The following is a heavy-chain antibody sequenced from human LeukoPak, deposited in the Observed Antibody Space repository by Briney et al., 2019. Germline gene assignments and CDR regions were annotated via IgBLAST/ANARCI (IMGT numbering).Heavy chain of an antibody. CDR3: ARDPLYYYDSSGPPFDY. D-gene: IGHD3-22*01. CDR1: GYTFTGYY. CDR2: INPNSGGT. J-gene: IGHJ4*02. V-gene: IGHV1-2*02. Sequence: GASVKVSCKASGYTFTGYYMHWVRQAPGQGLEWMGWINPNSGGTNYAQKFQGRVTMTRDTSISTAYMELSRLRSDDTAVYYCARDPLYYYDSSGPPFDYWGQGTPVTVSS.